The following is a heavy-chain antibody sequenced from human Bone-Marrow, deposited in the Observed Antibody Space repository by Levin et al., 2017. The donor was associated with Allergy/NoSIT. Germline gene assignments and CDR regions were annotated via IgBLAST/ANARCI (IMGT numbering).Heavy chain of an antibody. Sequence: GGSRRLSCEASGFTFGSYAMNWVRQAPGKGLERVSVITASGGTTYYADSVKGRFTISRDNSKNTLYLQMNSLTAEDTALYYCARFHDSTGYYPADGFDCWGQGTMVTVSS. CDR2: ITASGGTT. D-gene: IGHD3-22*01. J-gene: IGHJ3*01. V-gene: IGHV3-23*01. CDR3: ARFHDSTGYYPADGFDC. CDR1: GFTFGSYA.